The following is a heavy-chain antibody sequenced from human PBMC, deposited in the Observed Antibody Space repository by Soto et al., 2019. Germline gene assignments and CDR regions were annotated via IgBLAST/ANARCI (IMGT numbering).Heavy chain of an antibody. CDR1: GLTVCSNY. CDR2: IYSGGST. CDR3: ARDSPPMDV. V-gene: IGHV3-53*05. Sequence: GGSLRLSCAASGLTVCSNYMSWVRQAPGKGLEWVSVIYSGGSTYYADSVKGRFTISRDNSKNTLYLQMSSLRSEDTAVYYCARDSPPMDVWGQGTTVTVSS. J-gene: IGHJ6*02.